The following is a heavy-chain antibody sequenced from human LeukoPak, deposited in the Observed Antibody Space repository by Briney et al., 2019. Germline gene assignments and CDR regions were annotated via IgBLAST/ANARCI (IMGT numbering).Heavy chain of an antibody. V-gene: IGHV4-59*01. J-gene: IGHJ4*02. Sequence: PSETLSLTCTVSGGSISSYYWSWIRQPPGKGLEWIGYIYYSGSTNYNPSLKSRVTISVDTSKNQFSLKLSSVTAADTAVYYCATASYGDYGPFDYWGQGTLVTVSS. CDR2: IYYSGST. CDR3: ATASYGDYGPFDY. D-gene: IGHD4-17*01. CDR1: GGSISSYY.